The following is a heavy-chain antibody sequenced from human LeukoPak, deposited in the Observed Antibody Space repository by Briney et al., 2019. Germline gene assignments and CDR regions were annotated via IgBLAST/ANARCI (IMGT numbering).Heavy chain of an antibody. D-gene: IGHD3-10*01. CDR3: ARVAVPDYGSGSWGNYFDY. J-gene: IGHJ4*02. CDR1: GFSVSSNY. CDR2: IYSGGST. Sequence: GGSLRPSCAASGFSVSSNYMSWVRQAPGKGLEWVSVIYSGGSTYYADSVKGRFTISRDNSKNTLYLQMNSLRAEDTAVYYCARVAVPDYGSGSWGNYFDYWGQGTLVTVSS. V-gene: IGHV3-66*01.